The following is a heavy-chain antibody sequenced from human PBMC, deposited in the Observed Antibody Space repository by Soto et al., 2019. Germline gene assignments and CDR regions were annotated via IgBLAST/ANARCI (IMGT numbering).Heavy chain of an antibody. CDR2: MSESGSII. V-gene: IGHV3-11*01. D-gene: IGHD6-19*01. Sequence: GGSLRLSCAASGFTFSDYSMTWIRQAPGKGLEWISYMSESGSIIYYADSLKGRFTISRDNAKSSLYLQVNSLGAEDTAVYYCATFRSGWKDYYYMDVWGKGTTVTVSS. J-gene: IGHJ6*03. CDR1: GFTFSDYS. CDR3: ATFRSGWKDYYYMDV.